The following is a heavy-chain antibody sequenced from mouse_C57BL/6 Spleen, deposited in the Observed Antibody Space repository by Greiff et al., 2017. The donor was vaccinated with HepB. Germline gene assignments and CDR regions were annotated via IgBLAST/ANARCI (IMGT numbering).Heavy chain of an antibody. V-gene: IGHV5-4*03. J-gene: IGHJ4*01. Sequence: EVKLMEPGGGLVKPGGSLKLSCAASGFTFSSYAMSWVRQTPEKRLEWVATISDGGSYTYYPDNVKGRFTISTDNTKNNLYLQMSHLKYEDTALYYSGRRDCDMDYWGQGTSVTVSS. CDR3: GRRDCDMDY. CDR1: GFTFSSYA. CDR2: ISDGGSYT.